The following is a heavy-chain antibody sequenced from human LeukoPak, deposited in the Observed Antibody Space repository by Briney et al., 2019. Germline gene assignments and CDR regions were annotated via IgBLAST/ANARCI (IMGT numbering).Heavy chain of an antibody. V-gene: IGHV3-30-3*01. Sequence: PGGSLRLSCAASGFTFSRYVMHWVRQAPGKGLEWVTSISIDGNDKDYAAAVKGRLTVPRDNSKKTVFLQVNSLRPEDTGVYFCARGAFDVWGQGTMVTVSS. CDR1: GFTFSRYV. J-gene: IGHJ3*01. CDR2: ISIDGNDK. CDR3: ARGAFDV.